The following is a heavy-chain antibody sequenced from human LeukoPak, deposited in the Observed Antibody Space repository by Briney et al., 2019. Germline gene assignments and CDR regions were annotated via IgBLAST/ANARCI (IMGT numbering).Heavy chain of an antibody. CDR1: GGIIIQYV. D-gene: IGHD3-10*01. V-gene: IGHV1-69*05. CDR3: ARVDRNHFYMAV. CDR2: IMTLFNTP. J-gene: IGHJ6*03. Sequence: SVTVSCKATGGIIIQYVITWVRQAPGQEVEGMGGIMTLFNTPNYAEPLKRRVTITTDESTSTAYMQLSSLRSEDTAVYYCARVDRNHFYMAVWGKGPTVTVSS.